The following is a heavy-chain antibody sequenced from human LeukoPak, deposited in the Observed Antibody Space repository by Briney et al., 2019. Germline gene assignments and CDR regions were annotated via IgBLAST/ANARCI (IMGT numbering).Heavy chain of an antibody. CDR3: AKLYREYCFSTNCPNWFDP. J-gene: IGHJ5*02. Sequence: GRSLRLSCAASGFTFGSYGMHWVRQAPGKGLEWVAVIWYDGSNKYYADSVKGRFTISRDNSKNTLYLQMNSLRAEDTAVYYCAKLYREYCFSTNCPNWFDPWGQGTLVTVSS. D-gene: IGHD2-2*01. CDR2: IWYDGSNK. CDR1: GFTFGSYG. V-gene: IGHV3-33*06.